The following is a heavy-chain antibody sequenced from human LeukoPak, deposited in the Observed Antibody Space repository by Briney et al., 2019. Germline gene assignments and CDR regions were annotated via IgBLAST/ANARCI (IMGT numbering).Heavy chain of an antibody. CDR3: ARLGGIVGARYFDY. CDR2: IYYSGRT. D-gene: IGHD1-26*01. J-gene: IGHJ4*02. V-gene: IGHV4-39*01. Sequence: SETLSLTCTVSGGSISSSTSYWGWVRQPPGKGLECIDIIYYSGRTYYNPSLKSRVTISVDTSKNQFSLKLSSVTAADTAVYYCARLGGIVGARYFDYWGQGTLVTVSS. CDR1: GGSISSSTSY.